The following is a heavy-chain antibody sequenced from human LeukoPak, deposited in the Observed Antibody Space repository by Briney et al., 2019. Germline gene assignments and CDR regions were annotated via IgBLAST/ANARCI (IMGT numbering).Heavy chain of an antibody. J-gene: IGHJ1*01. V-gene: IGHV3-74*01. CDR1: GFTFSNYW. CDR2: ISGDGSST. CDR3: ASWVVEVDLRYFHH. D-gene: IGHD2-15*01. Sequence: PGGSLRLSCAASGFTFSNYWMHWVRQVPGKGPVWVSRISGDGSSTKYADSVKGRFTISRDNAKNTLYLQMNSLRVEDTAVYYCASWVVEVDLRYFHHWGQGTLVTVSS.